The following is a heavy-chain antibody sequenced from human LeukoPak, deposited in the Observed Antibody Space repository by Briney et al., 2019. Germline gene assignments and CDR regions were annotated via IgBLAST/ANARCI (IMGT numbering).Heavy chain of an antibody. J-gene: IGHJ4*02. Sequence: SETLSLTCAVYGGSFSGYYWSWIRQPPGKGLEWIGEINHSGSTNYNPSLKSRVTISVDTSKNQFSLKLSSVTAADTAVYYCARRFYCSSTSCPLYYFDYWGQGTLVTVSS. D-gene: IGHD2-2*01. CDR3: ARRFYCSSTSCPLYYFDY. CDR1: GGSFSGYY. CDR2: INHSGST. V-gene: IGHV4-34*01.